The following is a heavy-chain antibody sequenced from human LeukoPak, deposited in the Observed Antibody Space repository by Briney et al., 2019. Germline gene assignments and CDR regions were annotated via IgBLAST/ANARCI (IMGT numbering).Heavy chain of an antibody. Sequence: GGSLRLSCAASGFTFSSYGMHCVRQAPGKGLEWVAVISYDGSNKYYADSVKGRFTISRDNSKNTLYLQMNSLRAEDTAVYYCAKTGIAAAGYFDYWGQGTLVTVSS. CDR3: AKTGIAAAGYFDY. CDR2: ISYDGSNK. J-gene: IGHJ4*02. CDR1: GFTFSSYG. V-gene: IGHV3-30*18. D-gene: IGHD6-13*01.